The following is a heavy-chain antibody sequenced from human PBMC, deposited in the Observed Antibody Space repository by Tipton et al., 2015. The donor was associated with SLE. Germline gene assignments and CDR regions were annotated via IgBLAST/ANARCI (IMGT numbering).Heavy chain of an antibody. CDR1: GFTFNRYW. Sequence: SLRLSCAASGFTFNRYWMHWVRQAPGKGLMWVSRIDSDGTITNYADTVKGRFTISRDNAKDTLYLQMNSLRADDMAVYYCARDDDSSGYHDLIYYLDYWGQGTLVTVSS. V-gene: IGHV3-74*01. CDR2: IDSDGTIT. D-gene: IGHD3-22*01. J-gene: IGHJ4*02. CDR3: ARDDDSSGYHDLIYYLDY.